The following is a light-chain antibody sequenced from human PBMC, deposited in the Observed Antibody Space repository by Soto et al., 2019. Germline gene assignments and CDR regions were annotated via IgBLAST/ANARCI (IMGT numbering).Light chain of an antibody. V-gene: IGKV1-39*01. CDR3: QLSYGTLSIT. J-gene: IGKJ5*01. CDR1: ESIGRH. CDR2: SAS. Sequence: DIQMTQSPSSLSASVGDRVTITCRASESIGRHLNWYQQKPGKAPKLLIYSASSLQNGVPSRFRVGSSGTDFTLTISNLQPEEFATYFCQLSYGTLSITFGRGRRLEIK.